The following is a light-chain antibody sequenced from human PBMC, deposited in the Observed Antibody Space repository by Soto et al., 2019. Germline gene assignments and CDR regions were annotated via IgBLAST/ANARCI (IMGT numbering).Light chain of an antibody. CDR2: GAS. Sequence: PGETATLSCRASQGVSSNLAWYQQKPGQAPRLLIYGASTRATDIPARFSGSGSGTEFTLTISSLQSEDFAVYYCQQYNNFWTFGQGTKVEIK. J-gene: IGKJ1*01. CDR3: QQYNNFWT. V-gene: IGKV3-15*01. CDR1: QGVSSN.